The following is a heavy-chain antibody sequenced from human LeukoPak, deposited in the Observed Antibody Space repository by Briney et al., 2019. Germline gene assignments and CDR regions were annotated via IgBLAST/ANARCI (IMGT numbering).Heavy chain of an antibody. V-gene: IGHV5-51*01. CDR2: IYPGGSDT. J-gene: IGHJ4*02. D-gene: IGHD3-10*01. Sequence: GESLKISCKGSGYSFTSYWIGWVRQMPGKGLEWIVIIYPGGSDTRYSPSFQGQVAISADKSISTAYLQWSSLKASDTAMYYCARGVRYYFDYWGQGTLVTVSS. CDR1: GYSFTSYW. CDR3: ARGVRYYFDY.